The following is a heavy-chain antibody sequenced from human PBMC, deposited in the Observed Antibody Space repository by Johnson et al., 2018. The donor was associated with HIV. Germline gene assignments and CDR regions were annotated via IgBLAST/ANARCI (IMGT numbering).Heavy chain of an antibody. J-gene: IGHJ3*02. V-gene: IGHV3-15*01. Sequence: EVQLVESGGGVVQPGRSLRLSCAASGFTFSSYDMHWVRQAPGKGLEWVGRIKSKTDGGTTDYAAPVKGRFTISRDDSKNTLYLQMNSLKTEDTAVYYCTTGSVVVAATRWWGAFDIWGQGTMVTVSS. CDR3: TTGSVVVAATRWWGAFDI. CDR2: IKSKTDGGTT. CDR1: GFTFSSYD. D-gene: IGHD2-15*01.